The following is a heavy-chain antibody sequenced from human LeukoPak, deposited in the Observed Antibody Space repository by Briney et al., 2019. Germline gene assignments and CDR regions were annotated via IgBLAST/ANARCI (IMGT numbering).Heavy chain of an antibody. J-gene: IGHJ4*02. CDR2: IYYTGSA. V-gene: IGHV4-59*11. D-gene: IGHD5-12*01. CDR1: GVSIGGHY. CDR3: ARAPSGYSGFESKTSFDF. Sequence: SETLSLTCTVSGVSIGGHYWTWLRQPPGKGLEWIGYIYYTGSANYHPSFKSRVTMSVDTSKNQFSLRLNSVTAADTAVYFCARAPSGYSGFESKTSFDFWGQGTLVTVSS.